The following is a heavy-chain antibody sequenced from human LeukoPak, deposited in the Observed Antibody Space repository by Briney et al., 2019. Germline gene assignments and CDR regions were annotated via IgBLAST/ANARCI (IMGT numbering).Heavy chain of an antibody. CDR2: ISNSGDST. CDR3: AKNDYGAYAHYFDY. J-gene: IGHJ4*02. Sequence: GGSLRLSCAASGFTFSSFAMSWVRQAPGKGLEWVSTISNSGDSTYYADSVKGRFTISRDNSKNTLYPQMNSLRAEDTAVYYCAKNDYGAYAHYFDYWGQGTLVTVSS. V-gene: IGHV3-23*01. CDR1: GFTFSSFA. D-gene: IGHD4-17*01.